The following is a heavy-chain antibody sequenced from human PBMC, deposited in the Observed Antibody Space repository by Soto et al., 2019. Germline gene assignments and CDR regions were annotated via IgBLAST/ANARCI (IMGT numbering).Heavy chain of an antibody. V-gene: IGHV4-34*01. J-gene: IGHJ4*02. CDR2: ITHSGST. D-gene: IGHD3-10*02. CDR3: ARSSVRGWSY. CDR1: GGSFSGYY. Sequence: LSLTCAVYGGSFSGYYWTWIRQPPGKGLEWIGEITHSGSTNYNPSVKSRVTISVDTSKNQFSLNLNSVTAADTAVYYCARSSVRGWSYWGQGTLVTVSS.